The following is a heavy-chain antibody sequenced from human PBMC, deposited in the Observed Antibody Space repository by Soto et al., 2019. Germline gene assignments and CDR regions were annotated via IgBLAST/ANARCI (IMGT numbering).Heavy chain of an antibody. J-gene: IGHJ4*02. D-gene: IGHD3-3*01. V-gene: IGHV3-53*01. CDR2: IYSGGST. Sequence: GGSLRLSCAASGFTVSSNYMSWVRQAPGKGLEWVSVIYSGGSTYYADSVKGRFTISRDNSKNTLYLQMNSLRAEDTAVYYCARGAQEFTIFGVVITRFDYWGQGTLVTVSS. CDR1: GFTVSSNY. CDR3: ARGAQEFTIFGVVITRFDY.